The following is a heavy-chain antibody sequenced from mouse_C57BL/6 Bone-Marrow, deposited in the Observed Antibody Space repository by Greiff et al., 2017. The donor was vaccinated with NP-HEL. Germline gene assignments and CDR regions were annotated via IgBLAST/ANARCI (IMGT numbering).Heavy chain of an antibody. D-gene: IGHD1-1*01. V-gene: IGHV1-66*01. CDR1: GYSFTSYY. J-gene: IGHJ2*01. Sequence: QVQLQQSGPELVKPGASVKISCKASGYSFTSYYIHWVKQRPGQGLEWIGWIYPGSGNTKYNEKFKGKATLTADPSSSTAYMQLSSLTSEDSAVYYCARSNYGTGFDYWGQGTTLTVSS. CDR2: IYPGSGNT. CDR3: ARSNYGTGFDY.